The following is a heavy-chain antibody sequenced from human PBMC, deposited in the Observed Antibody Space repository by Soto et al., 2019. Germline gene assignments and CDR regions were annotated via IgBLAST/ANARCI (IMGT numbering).Heavy chain of an antibody. V-gene: IGHV5-51*01. Sequence: GESLKISCKGSGYSFTSYWIGWVRQMPGKGLEWMGFIYPGDPDTRYSPSFQGQVTISADMSISNAYLQWSSLKAPTTAMYYCARHARRSGSYHAFDIWCQGTMVTVSS. CDR3: ARHARRSGSYHAFDI. CDR1: GYSFTSYW. J-gene: IGHJ3*02. CDR2: IYPGDPDT. D-gene: IGHD6-19*01.